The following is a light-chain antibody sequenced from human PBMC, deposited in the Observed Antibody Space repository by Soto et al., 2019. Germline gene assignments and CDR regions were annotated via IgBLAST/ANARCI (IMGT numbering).Light chain of an antibody. V-gene: IGLV2-14*01. CDR2: EVS. J-gene: IGLJ1*01. Sequence: QSFLTQPASVSGSPGRSITIACAGTSSDVGAFYYVSWYQQHPGKAPKLMISEVSSRPSGVSYRFSGSKSGNTASLTISGLQAEDEADYYCSSYTTTSTAVVGTGTKVTVL. CDR1: SSDVGAFYY. CDR3: SSYTTTSTAV.